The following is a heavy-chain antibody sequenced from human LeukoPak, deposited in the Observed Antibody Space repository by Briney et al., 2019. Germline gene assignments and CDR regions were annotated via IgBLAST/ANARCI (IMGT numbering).Heavy chain of an antibody. V-gene: IGHV3-30-3*01. D-gene: IGHD3-22*01. CDR2: ISYDGSNK. J-gene: IGHJ5*02. CDR3: ARDFRPRYYYDSSGYWSWFDP. CDR1: GFTFSSYA. Sequence: GRSLRLSCAASGFTFSSYAMHWVRQAPGKGLEWVAVISYDGSNKYYADSVKGRFTISRDNSKNTLYLQMNSLRAEDTAVYYCARDFRPRYYYDSSGYWSWFDPWGQGTLVTVPS.